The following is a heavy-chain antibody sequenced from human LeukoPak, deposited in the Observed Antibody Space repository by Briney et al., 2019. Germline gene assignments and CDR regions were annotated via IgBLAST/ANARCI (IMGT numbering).Heavy chain of an antibody. V-gene: IGHV5-51*01. CDR2: IYPGDSDT. CDR1: GYSFTSYL. D-gene: IGHD1-26*01. Sequence: GESLKISCKGSGYSFTSYLIGGVRQMPGKGLEWMGIIYPGDSDTRYSPSFQGQVTISADKSISTAYLQWSSLKASDTAMYYCARHLSGSYLHDAFDIWGQGTMVTVSS. J-gene: IGHJ3*02. CDR3: ARHLSGSYLHDAFDI.